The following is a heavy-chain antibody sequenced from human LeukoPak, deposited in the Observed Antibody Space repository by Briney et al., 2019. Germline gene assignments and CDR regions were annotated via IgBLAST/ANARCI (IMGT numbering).Heavy chain of an antibody. J-gene: IGHJ6*02. CDR2: IWYDGSNK. CDR3: ARDRGGYLYYYYYGMDV. CDR1: GFTFSSYG. V-gene: IGHV3-33*01. Sequence: GGSLRLSCAASGFTFSSYGMHWVRQAPGKGLEWVAVIWYDGSNKYYADSVKGRFTISRDNSKNTLYLQMNSLRAEDTAVYYCARDRGGYLYYYYYGMDVWGQGTTVTVSS. D-gene: IGHD2-15*01.